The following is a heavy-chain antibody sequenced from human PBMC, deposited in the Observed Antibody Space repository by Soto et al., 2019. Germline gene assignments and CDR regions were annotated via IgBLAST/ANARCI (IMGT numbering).Heavy chain of an antibody. D-gene: IGHD3-22*01. CDR2: INAGNGET. CDR3: ARGGYYDSSGSRNYHYYGMDV. Sequence: ASVKVSCKASGYTFTSYVINWVRQAPGQRLEWMGWINAGNGETKYSQRFQGRVTISTDTSSSTAYMDLRSLRSDDTAVYYCARGGYYDSSGSRNYHYYGMDVWGQGTTVTVSS. J-gene: IGHJ6*02. V-gene: IGHV1-3*01. CDR1: GYTFTSYV.